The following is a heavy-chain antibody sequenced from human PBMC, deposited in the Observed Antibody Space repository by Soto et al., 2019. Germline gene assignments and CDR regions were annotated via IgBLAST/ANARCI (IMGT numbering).Heavy chain of an antibody. CDR1: GASIRSTDYY. J-gene: IGHJ5*02. CDR3: VRTARQGAVAPHWFDR. V-gene: IGHV4-30-4*01. D-gene: IGHD2-21*02. Sequence: SETLSLTCTVSGASIRSTDYYWSWIRQAPGKGLEWIGYVYYTGSTYYNPSLMSRLTISVDTSKNQFSLKLTSVAAAETAVYYCVRTARQGAVAPHWFDRWGQGTQVTVSS. CDR2: VYYTGST.